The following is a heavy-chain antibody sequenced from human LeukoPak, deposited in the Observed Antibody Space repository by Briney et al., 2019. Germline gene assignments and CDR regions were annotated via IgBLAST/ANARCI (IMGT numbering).Heavy chain of an antibody. Sequence: ASVKVSCKASGGTFSSYAISWVRQAPGQGLEWMGGIIPIFGTANYAQKFQGRVTITAGESTSTAYMELSSLRSEDTAVYYCARASYYYDSSGYFGGAFDIWGQGTMVTVSS. CDR1: GGTFSSYA. D-gene: IGHD3-22*01. J-gene: IGHJ3*02. CDR3: ARASYYYDSSGYFGGAFDI. CDR2: IIPIFGTA. V-gene: IGHV1-69*01.